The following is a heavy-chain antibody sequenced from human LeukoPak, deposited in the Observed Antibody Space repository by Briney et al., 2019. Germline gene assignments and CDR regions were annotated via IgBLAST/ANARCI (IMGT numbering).Heavy chain of an antibody. CDR3: ARTFLGDYYYMDV. J-gene: IGHJ6*03. CDR1: GYSFTSYW. Sequence: GGSLRLSCKGSGYSFTSYWIGWVRQMPGKGLEWMGIIYPGDSDTRYSPSFQGQVTISADKSISTAYLQWSSLKASDTAMYYCARTFLGDYYYMDVWGKGTTVTVSS. CDR2: IYPGDSDT. V-gene: IGHV5-51*01. D-gene: IGHD3-16*01.